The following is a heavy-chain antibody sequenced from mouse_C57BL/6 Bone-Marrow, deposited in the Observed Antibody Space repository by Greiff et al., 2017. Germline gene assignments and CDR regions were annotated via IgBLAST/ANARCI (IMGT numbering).Heavy chain of an antibody. D-gene: IGHD2-5*01. J-gene: IGHJ4*01. V-gene: IGHV14-4*01. CDR2: IDPENGDT. CDR3: TRAYYSNCHYAMDY. CDR1: GFNIKDDY. Sequence: EVQVVESGAELVRPGASVKLSCTASGFNIKDDYMHWVKQRPEQGLEWIGWIDPENGDTEYASKFQGKATITADTSSNTAYLQLSSLTSEDTAVYYCTRAYYSNCHYAMDYWGQGTSVTVSS.